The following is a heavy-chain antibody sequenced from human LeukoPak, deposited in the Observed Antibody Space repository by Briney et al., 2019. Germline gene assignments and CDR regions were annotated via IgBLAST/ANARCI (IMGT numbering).Heavy chain of an antibody. D-gene: IGHD1-26*01. Sequence: PGGSLRLSCAASGFSFRNYGMHWVRQAPGKGLEWVAVISYAGSNIDYADSVKGRFTISRDNSKNTLYLQMNSLRPEDTAVYHCAKEWPWENYYYGMNVWGQGTTVTVSS. J-gene: IGHJ6*02. CDR2: ISYAGSNI. CDR1: GFSFRNYG. V-gene: IGHV3-30*18. CDR3: AKEWPWENYYYGMNV.